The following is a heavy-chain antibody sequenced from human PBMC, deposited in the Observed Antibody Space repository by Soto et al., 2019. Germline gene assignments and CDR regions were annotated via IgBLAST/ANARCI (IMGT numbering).Heavy chain of an antibody. CDR1: GGSISSSSYY. CDR3: ARGYYSSGWFDP. CDR2: IYYSGST. J-gene: IGHJ5*02. V-gene: IGHV4-39*01. Sequence: LSLTFSVSGGSISSSSYYWGWIRQPPGQGLEWIGSIYYSGSTYYNPSLASRVTISVDTSKTQFSLKLSSMTATDTAVYYCARGYYSSGWFDPWGQGTLVTVSS. D-gene: IGHD3-16*01.